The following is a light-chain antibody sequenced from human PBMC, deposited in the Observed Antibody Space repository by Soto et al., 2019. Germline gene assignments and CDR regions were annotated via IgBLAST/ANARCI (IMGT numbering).Light chain of an antibody. V-gene: IGKV2-30*01. CDR2: NVS. Sequence: DVVLTQSPLSLPVTLGQPASISCTSSQALVYGDGNTYLIWVQQRPGQSPRGLIYNVSRRDSGVPDRFRGSGSGTDFTLKISRVEAEDFGIYYCMQNTHWPRTFGQGTKVEIK. CDR3: MQNTHWPRT. CDR1: QALVYGDGNTY. J-gene: IGKJ1*01.